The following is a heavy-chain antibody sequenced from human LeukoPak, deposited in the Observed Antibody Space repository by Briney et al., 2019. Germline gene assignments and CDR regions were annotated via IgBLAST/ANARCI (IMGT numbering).Heavy chain of an antibody. CDR2: ISVSGGNT. D-gene: IGHD3-22*01. V-gene: IGHV3-23*01. CDR1: GFTFSKYA. J-gene: IGHJ5*02. Sequence: PGGSLRLSCAASGFTFSKYAMSWVRQAPGKGLEWVSGISVSGGNTYFADSVKGRFTISRDNFKNTLYLQMNSLRAEDTAVYYCARWDTYYYDSSGYNWFDPWGQGTLVTVSS. CDR3: ARWDTYYYDSSGYNWFDP.